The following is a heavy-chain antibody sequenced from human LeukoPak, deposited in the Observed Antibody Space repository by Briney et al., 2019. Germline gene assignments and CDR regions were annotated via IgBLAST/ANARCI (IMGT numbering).Heavy chain of an antibody. Sequence: GGSLRLSCAASGFTFSNFAMTWVRQAPGKGLEWVSSIVGSSSTYYADSMKGRFTISRDNAKNSLYLQMNSLRAEDTAVYYCARIGAGSSRDYWGQGTLVTVSS. CDR1: GFTFSNFA. D-gene: IGHD6-13*01. CDR2: IVGSSST. V-gene: IGHV3-21*01. CDR3: ARIGAGSSRDY. J-gene: IGHJ4*02.